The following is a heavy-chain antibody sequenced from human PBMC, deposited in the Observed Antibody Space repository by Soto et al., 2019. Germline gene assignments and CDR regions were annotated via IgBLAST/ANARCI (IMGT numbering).Heavy chain of an antibody. D-gene: IGHD3-3*01. CDR2: IYYSGST. V-gene: IGHV4-31*03. CDR1: GGSISSGGYY. CDR3: ARDGVTALDY. J-gene: IGHJ4*02. Sequence: QVQLQESGPGLVKPSQTLSLTCTVSGGSISSGGYYWSWIRQHPGKGLEWIGYIYYSGSTYYNPSLKSRVXIXXDTSKNQFALKLSSVPAADTAAYYCARDGVTALDYWGQGPLVTVSS.